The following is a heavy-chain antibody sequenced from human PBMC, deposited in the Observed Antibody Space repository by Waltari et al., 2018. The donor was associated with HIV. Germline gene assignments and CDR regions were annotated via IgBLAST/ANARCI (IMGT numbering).Heavy chain of an antibody. J-gene: IGHJ6*02. CDR2: ISSSSSTI. Sequence: ELHLVESGGCLVQAGGSLILSCVGSVFNFRSYSLNWVRQAPGKGLEWVSYISSSSSTIYYADSVKGRFTISRDNAKNSLYLQMNSLRAEDTAVYYCARDDYGMDVWGQGTTVTVSS. CDR1: VFNFRSYS. CDR3: ARDDYGMDV. V-gene: IGHV3-48*04.